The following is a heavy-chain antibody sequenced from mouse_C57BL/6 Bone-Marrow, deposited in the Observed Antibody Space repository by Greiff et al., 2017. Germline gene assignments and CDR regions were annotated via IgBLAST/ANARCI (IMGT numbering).Heavy chain of an antibody. J-gene: IGHJ2*01. CDR1: GFTFTDYY. CDR2: IRNKANGYTT. CDR3: ARLDGLDY. D-gene: IGHD1-1*01. Sequence: EVKVVESGGGLVQPGGSLSLSCAASGFTFTDYYMSWVRQPPGKALEWLGFIRNKANGYTTEYSASVKGRFTISRDNSQSILYLQMNALRAEDSATYYCARLDGLDYWGQGTTLTVSS. V-gene: IGHV7-3*01.